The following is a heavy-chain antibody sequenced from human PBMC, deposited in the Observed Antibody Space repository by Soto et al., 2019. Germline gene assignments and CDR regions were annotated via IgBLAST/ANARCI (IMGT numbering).Heavy chain of an antibody. D-gene: IGHD2-21*02. Sequence: GGSLRLSCAASGFTFSNYAMSWVRQAPGKGLEWVSIISGSGGSTYYADSVKGRFTISRDNSKNTVYLEMNSLRAEDTAVYYCAKLTQVTPLRAWFDYWGQGTLVTVSS. CDR1: GFTFSNYA. V-gene: IGHV3-23*01. J-gene: IGHJ4*02. CDR3: AKLTQVTPLRAWFDY. CDR2: ISGSGGST.